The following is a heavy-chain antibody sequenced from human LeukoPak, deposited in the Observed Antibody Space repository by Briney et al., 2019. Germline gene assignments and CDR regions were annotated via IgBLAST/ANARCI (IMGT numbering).Heavy chain of an antibody. CDR2: INSDGSTT. D-gene: IGHD4-23*01. Sequence: GGSLRLSCAASGFTFSSYWMHWVRQAPGKGLVWVSRINSDGSTTNYAESVQGRFTIPRDNTKNTVYLQMNSLRADDTAVYYCAREEGGNSDYFDYWGQGTLVTVSS. CDR3: AREEGGNSDYFDY. V-gene: IGHV3-74*01. CDR1: GFTFSSYW. J-gene: IGHJ4*02.